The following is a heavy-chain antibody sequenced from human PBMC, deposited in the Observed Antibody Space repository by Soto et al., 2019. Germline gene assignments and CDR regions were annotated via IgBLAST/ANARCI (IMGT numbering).Heavy chain of an antibody. V-gene: IGHV3-33*01. J-gene: IGHJ3*02. CDR1: GFTFSSYG. CDR2: IWYDGSNK. Sequence: GGSLRLSCAASGFTFSSYGMHWVRQAPGKGLEWVAVIWYDGSNKYYADSVKGRFTISRDNSKNTLYLQMNSLRAEDTAVYYCARWLHQGDAFDIWGQGTMVTVSS. CDR3: ARWLHQGDAFDI. D-gene: IGHD5-12*01.